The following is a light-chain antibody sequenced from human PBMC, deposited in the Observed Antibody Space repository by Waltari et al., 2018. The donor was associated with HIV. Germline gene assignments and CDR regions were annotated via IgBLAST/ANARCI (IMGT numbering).Light chain of an antibody. CDR3: QSYDSSLRASV. CDR2: RDI. Sequence: QSALTQPPSVSGPPGQRVTIPCTGHRSNIAAGCFATRYQHPPGTAPKPLFYRDINRPSGVPDRFSGSKSGTSASLVITGLQAEDEADYYCQSYDSSLRASVFGGGTKLTVL. J-gene: IGLJ2*01. V-gene: IGLV1-40*01. CDR1: RSNIAAGCF.